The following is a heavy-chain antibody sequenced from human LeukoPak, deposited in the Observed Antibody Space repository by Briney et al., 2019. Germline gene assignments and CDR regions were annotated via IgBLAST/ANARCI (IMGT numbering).Heavy chain of an antibody. V-gene: IGHV4-30-4*01. CDR2: IYYSGST. CDR3: ARAELLTCWFDP. Sequence: SETLSLTCTVSGGSISSGDYYWRWIRQPPGTGLEWIGYIYYSGSTYYNPSLKSRVTISVYTYKNQFSLKLSSVTAADTAVFYCARAELLTCWFDPWGQGTLVTVSS. J-gene: IGHJ5*02. CDR1: GGSISSGDYY. D-gene: IGHD1-26*01.